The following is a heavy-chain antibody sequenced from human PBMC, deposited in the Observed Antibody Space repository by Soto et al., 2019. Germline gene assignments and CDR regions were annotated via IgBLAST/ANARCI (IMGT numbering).Heavy chain of an antibody. CDR2: ISGSGGST. CDR3: AKKGQQLVRHLIDY. Sequence: EVQLLESGGGLVQPGGSLRLSCAASGFTFSSYAMSWVRQAPGKGLEWVSAISGSGGSTYYADSVKGRFTISRDNSKNALYLQMNSLRAEDTAVYYCAKKGQQLVRHLIDYWGQGTLVTVSS. CDR1: GFTFSSYA. D-gene: IGHD6-13*01. J-gene: IGHJ4*02. V-gene: IGHV3-23*01.